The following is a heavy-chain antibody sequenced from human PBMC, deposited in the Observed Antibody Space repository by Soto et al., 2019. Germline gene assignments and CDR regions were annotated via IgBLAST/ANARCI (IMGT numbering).Heavy chain of an antibody. CDR3: AKDVSSGGRYFDS. V-gene: IGHV3-30*18. D-gene: IGHD3-10*01. Sequence: GGSLRLSCAASGFTFSSYGMHWVRQAPGKGLEWVAFILYDGKNYYYGDSVKGRFTISRDNSKNTLYLQMNSLRPDDTALYYCAKDVSSGGRYFDSWGQGIPVTVSS. CDR1: GFTFSSYG. CDR2: ILYDGKNY. J-gene: IGHJ4*02.